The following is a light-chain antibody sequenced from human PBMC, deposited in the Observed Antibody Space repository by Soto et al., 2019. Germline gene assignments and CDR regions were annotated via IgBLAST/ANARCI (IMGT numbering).Light chain of an antibody. CDR3: QQSYSTSWT. CDR1: QSISTY. Sequence: DIRMTQSPSSLSASVEDRVTITCRASQSISTYLNWYQQKPGKAPKLLIYGASSLQSGVPSGFSGTGSGTDFTLTISSLQPEDFATYYCQQSYSTSWTFGQGTKVELK. V-gene: IGKV1-39*01. J-gene: IGKJ1*01. CDR2: GAS.